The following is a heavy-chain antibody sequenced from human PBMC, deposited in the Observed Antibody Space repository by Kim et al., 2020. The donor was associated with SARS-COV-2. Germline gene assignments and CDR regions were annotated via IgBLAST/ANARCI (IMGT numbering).Heavy chain of an antibody. CDR3: ARFGAAAGTVDY. CDR2: INHSGST. V-gene: IGHV4-34*01. D-gene: IGHD6-13*01. CDR1: GGSFSGYY. J-gene: IGHJ4*02. Sequence: SETLSLTCAVYGGSFSGYYWSWIRQPPGKGLEWIGEINHSGSTNYNPSLKSRVTISVDTSKNQFSLKLSSVTAADTAVYYCARFGAAAGTVDYWGQGTLVTVSS.